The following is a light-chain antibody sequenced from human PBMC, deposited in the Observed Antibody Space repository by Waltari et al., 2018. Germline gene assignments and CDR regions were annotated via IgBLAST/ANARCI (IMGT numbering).Light chain of an antibody. Sequence: SVLTKPPSASRTPGQRVTTPRPGSISNIGSNYFNWYQQFPRTAPKLLIYRNNQRPSGVSDRFSGSKSGTSASLAISGLRSDDEADYYCAVWDDSLSGRVFGGGTKLTVL. CDR2: RNN. CDR1: ISNIGSNY. CDR3: AVWDDSLSGRV. J-gene: IGLJ3*02. V-gene: IGLV1-47*01.